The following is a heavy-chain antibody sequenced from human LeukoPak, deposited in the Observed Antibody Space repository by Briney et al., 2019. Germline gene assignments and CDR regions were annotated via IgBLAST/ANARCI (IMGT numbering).Heavy chain of an antibody. Sequence: ASVKVTCKASGYTFTSYGISWVRQAPGQGLEWMGWISAYNGNTNYAQKLQGRVTMTTDTSTSTAYMELRSLRSDDTAVYYCARVYDYVWGSYRYYFDYWGHGTLVTVSS. J-gene: IGHJ4*01. CDR3: ARVYDYVWGSYRYYFDY. CDR2: ISAYNGNT. V-gene: IGHV1-18*01. D-gene: IGHD3-16*02. CDR1: GYTFTSYG.